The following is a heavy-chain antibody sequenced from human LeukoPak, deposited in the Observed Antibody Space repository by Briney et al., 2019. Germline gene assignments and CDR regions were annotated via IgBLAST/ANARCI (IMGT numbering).Heavy chain of an antibody. CDR3: ARDTGYLYNWFDP. CDR2: IYTSGST. Sequence: SETLSLTCTVSGGSISSSSYYWGWIRQPAGKGLEWIGRIYTSGSTNYNPSLKSRVTMSVDTSKNQFSLKLSSVTAADTAVYYCARDTGYLYNWFDPWGQGTLVTVSS. V-gene: IGHV4-61*02. CDR1: GGSISSSSYY. J-gene: IGHJ5*02. D-gene: IGHD3-9*01.